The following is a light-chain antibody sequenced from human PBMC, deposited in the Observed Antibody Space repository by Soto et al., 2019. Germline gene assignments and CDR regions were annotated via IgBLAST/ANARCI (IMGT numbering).Light chain of an antibody. CDR2: GAS. Sequence: EIVMTHSPATLSVSPGERATLSCRASQSVSSNLAWYQQKPGQAPRLLIYGASTRATVIPARFSGSWCGTEFTLTISSLQSEYFAVYYCQQYNNWPHRTFGQGTKVEIK. J-gene: IGKJ1*01. CDR1: QSVSSN. CDR3: QQYNNWPHRT. V-gene: IGKV3-15*01.